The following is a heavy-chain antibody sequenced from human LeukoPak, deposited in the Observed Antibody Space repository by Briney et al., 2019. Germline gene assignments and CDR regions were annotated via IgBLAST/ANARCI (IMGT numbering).Heavy chain of an antibody. D-gene: IGHD4-17*01. J-gene: IGHJ4*02. CDR3: APTDGDLPYPTTDH. CDR1: GYTLTAYY. Sequence: ASVKVSCKASGYTLTAYYMHWVRQAPGQGLEWMGILNPSGGGTSYAQKFQGRVTMTRDTSTSTVYMELGSLRSDDTAVYYCAPTDGDLPYPTTDHWGQGTLVTVSS. V-gene: IGHV1-46*01. CDR2: LNPSGGGT.